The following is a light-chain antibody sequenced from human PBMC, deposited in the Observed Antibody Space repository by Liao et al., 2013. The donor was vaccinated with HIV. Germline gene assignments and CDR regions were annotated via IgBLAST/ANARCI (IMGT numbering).Light chain of an antibody. CDR2: YDS. CDR1: KIGSKS. CDR3: QAWDSSTEGYV. V-gene: IGLV3-21*01. J-gene: IGLJ1*01. Sequence: SYELTQPPSVSVAPGKTARITCGGNKIGSKSVHWYQQKPGQAPVLVIYYDSDRPSGIPERFSGSNSGNTATLTISRTQAMDEADYYCQAWDSSTEGYVFGTGTKVTVL.